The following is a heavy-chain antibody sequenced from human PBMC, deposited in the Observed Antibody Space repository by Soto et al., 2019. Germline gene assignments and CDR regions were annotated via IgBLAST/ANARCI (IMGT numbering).Heavy chain of an antibody. CDR3: AKVSYCSGGSCSSPAEYFQH. Sequence: GGSLRLSCAASGFTFSSYAMSWVRQAPGKGLEWVSAISGSGGSTYYADSVKGRFTISRDNSKNTLYLQMNSLRAEDTAVYYCAKVSYCSGGSCSSPAEYFQHWGQGTLVTVSS. CDR2: ISGSGGST. D-gene: IGHD2-15*01. V-gene: IGHV3-23*01. CDR1: GFTFSSYA. J-gene: IGHJ1*01.